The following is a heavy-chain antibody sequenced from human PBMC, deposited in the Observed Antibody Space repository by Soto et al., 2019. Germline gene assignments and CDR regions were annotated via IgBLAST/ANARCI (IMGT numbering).Heavy chain of an antibody. V-gene: IGHV3-7*01. CDR3: AREYCSGGSCYTRHYYYYMDV. Sequence: GGSLRLSCAASGFTFSSYWMSWVRQAPGKGLEWVANIKQDGSEKYYVDSVKGRFTISRDNAKNSLYLQMNSLRAEDTAVYYCAREYCSGGSCYTRHYYYYMDVWGKGTTVPVSS. D-gene: IGHD2-15*01. CDR1: GFTFSSYW. CDR2: IKQDGSEK. J-gene: IGHJ6*03.